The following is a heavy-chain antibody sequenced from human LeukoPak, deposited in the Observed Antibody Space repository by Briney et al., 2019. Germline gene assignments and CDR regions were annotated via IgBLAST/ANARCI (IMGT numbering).Heavy chain of an antibody. CDR2: IKQGCNKN. CDR3: ARVFGATGYYQYDY. V-gene: IGHV3-7*01. J-gene: IGHJ4*02. D-gene: IGHD3-9*01. CDR1: GFTSNNYW. Sequence: PGWSLRLPCAASGFTSNNYWMSRVSQAPARGLEGGTSIKQGCNKNYYVASVRGRFTISRDNAKNSLYLQIDSLRDEDTSVYYCARVFGATGYYQYDYWGRGTLATVSS.